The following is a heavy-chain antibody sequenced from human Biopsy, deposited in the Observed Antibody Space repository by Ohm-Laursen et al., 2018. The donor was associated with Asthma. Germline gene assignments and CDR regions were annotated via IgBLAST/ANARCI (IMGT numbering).Heavy chain of an antibody. CDR1: GFKFDEYT. V-gene: IGHV3-9*01. Sequence: SLRLSCAASGFKFDEYTMHWVRQAPGKGLEWVSGISWNSATIGYADSVEGRFTVSRDNAKNSVFLHMDSLRPEDTAFYYCAKVRSDWVITESFDYWGQGVLVTASS. D-gene: IGHD3-22*01. CDR2: ISWNSATI. J-gene: IGHJ4*02. CDR3: AKVRSDWVITESFDY.